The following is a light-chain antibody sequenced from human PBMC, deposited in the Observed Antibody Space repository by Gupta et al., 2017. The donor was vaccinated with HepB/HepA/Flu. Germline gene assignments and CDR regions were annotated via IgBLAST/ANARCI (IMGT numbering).Light chain of an antibody. CDR3: CSYAGPYVV. Sequence: QSALTQPASVSGSPGPSITISCTGTSSDVGSYNLVSWYQQHPGKAPKLMIYEVSKRPSGVSNRFSGSKSGNTASLTISGLQAEDEADYYCCSYAGPYVVFGGGTKLTVL. V-gene: IGLV2-23*02. CDR2: EVS. CDR1: SSDVGSYNL. J-gene: IGLJ2*01.